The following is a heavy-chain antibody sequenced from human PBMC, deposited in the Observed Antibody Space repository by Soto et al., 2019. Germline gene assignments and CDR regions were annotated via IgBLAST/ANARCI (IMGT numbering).Heavy chain of an antibody. J-gene: IGHJ6*02. V-gene: IGHV3-7*01. D-gene: IGHD6-13*01. CDR1: GFTFSSYW. CDR2: IKQDGSEE. CDR3: ERIAASGRGWDV. Sequence: EVQLVESGGGLVQPGGSLRLSCVDSGFTFSSYWMSWVRQAPVKGLEWVGNIKQDGSEENYVDSVKGRFTISRDNAKNTMYLQMNSLRAEDTAVYYCERIAASGRGWDVWGQGTTVGVSS.